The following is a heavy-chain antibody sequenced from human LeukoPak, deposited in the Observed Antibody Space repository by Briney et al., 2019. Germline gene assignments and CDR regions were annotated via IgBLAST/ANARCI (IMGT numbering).Heavy chain of an antibody. Sequence: GGSLRLSCTASGFTFGDYAMSWVRQAPGKGLEWVGFIRSKAYGGTTEYAASVKGRFTISRDDSKSIAYLQMNSLKTKDTAVYYCTDLYSSGWYNYFDYWGQGTLVTVSS. V-gene: IGHV3-49*04. CDR3: TDLYSSGWYNYFDY. CDR1: GFTFGDYA. CDR2: IRSKAYGGTT. J-gene: IGHJ4*02. D-gene: IGHD6-19*01.